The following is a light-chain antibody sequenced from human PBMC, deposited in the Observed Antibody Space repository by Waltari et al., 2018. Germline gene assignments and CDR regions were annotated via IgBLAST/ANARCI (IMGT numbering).Light chain of an antibody. CDR2: KTS. Sequence: DIQMTQSPSTLSASVGDRFTITCRASQSISNWLAWYQQKPGKAPKLLIYKTSTLESGVPSRFSGSGSGKEFTLTSSSLQPEDFATYYCQQYNSYSLLTFGGGTKVEIK. CDR3: QQYNSYSLLT. J-gene: IGKJ4*01. V-gene: IGKV1-5*03. CDR1: QSISNW.